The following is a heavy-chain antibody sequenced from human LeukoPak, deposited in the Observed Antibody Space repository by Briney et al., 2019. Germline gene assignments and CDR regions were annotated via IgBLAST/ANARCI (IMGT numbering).Heavy chain of an antibody. D-gene: IGHD3-16*02. V-gene: IGHV1-18*01. CDR3: ARGQVHDYVWGSYRYPFDY. CDR1: GYTFTSYG. Sequence: ASVKVSCKASGYTFTSYGISWVRQAPGQGLEWMGWISAYNGNTNYAQKLQGRLTMTTDTSTSTAYMELRSLRSDDTAVYYCARGQVHDYVWGSYRYPFDYWGQGTLVTVSS. J-gene: IGHJ4*02. CDR2: ISAYNGNT.